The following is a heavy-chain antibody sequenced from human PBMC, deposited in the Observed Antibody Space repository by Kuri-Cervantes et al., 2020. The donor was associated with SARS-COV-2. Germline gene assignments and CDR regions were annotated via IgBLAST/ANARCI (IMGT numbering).Heavy chain of an antibody. CDR1: GYTFTSYG. CDR3: ATHDSRGYYYDY. J-gene: IGHJ4*02. D-gene: IGHD3-22*01. V-gene: IGHV1-18*01. Sequence: ASVKVSCKASGYTFTSYGISWVRQAPGQGLEWMGWISGYNGDTEYAQILQGRVTMTTDTSTSTAYMELRSHTSDDTAVYYCATHDSRGYYYDYWGQGTLVTVSS. CDR2: ISGYNGDT.